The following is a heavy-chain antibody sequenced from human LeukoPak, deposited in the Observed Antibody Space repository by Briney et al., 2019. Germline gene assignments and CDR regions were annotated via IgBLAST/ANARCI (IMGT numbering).Heavy chain of an antibody. D-gene: IGHD1-26*01. J-gene: IGHJ4*02. Sequence: GGSLRLSCAASGFTFSSYSLNWVRQAPGKGLEWVSSISSTSEYIHYADSVRGRFTISRDNAKNSLYLQINSLRADDTAVYYCARSHQRVGIEDYWGQGTLVTVSS. V-gene: IGHV3-21*01. CDR1: GFTFSSYS. CDR2: ISSTSEYI. CDR3: ARSHQRVGIEDY.